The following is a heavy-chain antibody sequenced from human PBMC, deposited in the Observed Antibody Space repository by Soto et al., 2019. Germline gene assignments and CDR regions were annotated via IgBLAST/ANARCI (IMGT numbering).Heavy chain of an antibody. V-gene: IGHV4-34*02. J-gene: IGHJ4*02. Sequence: QGQLQQWGAGLLKPSETLSLTCAVYGGSFSGYYWSWIRQPPVKGLEWIGEINHSGGTNYNPSLKSRVTISVDTSKNQFSLKLSSVTAADTAVFYCARLRWEQPWVFDYWGQGTLVTVSS. CDR2: INHSGGT. CDR1: GGSFSGYY. CDR3: ARLRWEQPWVFDY. D-gene: IGHD1-26*01.